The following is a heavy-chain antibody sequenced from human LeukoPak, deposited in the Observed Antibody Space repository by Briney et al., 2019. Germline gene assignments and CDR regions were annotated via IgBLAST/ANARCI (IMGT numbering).Heavy chain of an antibody. D-gene: IGHD4-11*01. CDR3: ARRMGIDYSNWQEGFDP. CDR1: GGSISSYY. Sequence: SETLSLTCSVSGGSISSYYWSWIRQPPGKGLEWMGNIYYSGSTNYNPSLKSRVTISVDTSKKQFSLKLSSVTAADTAVYFCARRMGIDYSNWQEGFDPWGQGTLVTVSS. J-gene: IGHJ5*02. CDR2: IYYSGST. V-gene: IGHV4-59*08.